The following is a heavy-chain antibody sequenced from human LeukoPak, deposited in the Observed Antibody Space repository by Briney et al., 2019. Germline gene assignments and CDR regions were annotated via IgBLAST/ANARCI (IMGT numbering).Heavy chain of an antibody. J-gene: IGHJ5*02. Sequence: GGSLRLSCAASGFTVSSNYMSWVRQAPGKGLEWVGRIKSKTDGGTADYAAPVKGRFTISRDDSKNTLYLHLNSLKTEDTAVYYCSRYCVSTSCYKPPWGQGTLVTVSS. D-gene: IGHD2-2*02. V-gene: IGHV3-15*01. CDR1: GFTVSSNY. CDR3: SRYCVSTSCYKPP. CDR2: IKSKTDGGTA.